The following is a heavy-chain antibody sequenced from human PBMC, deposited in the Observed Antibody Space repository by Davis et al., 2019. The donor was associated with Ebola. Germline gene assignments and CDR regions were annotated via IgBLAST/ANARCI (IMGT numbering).Heavy chain of an antibody. CDR1: GFAFGDYA. CDR2: INWNSDSI. J-gene: IGHJ2*01. Sequence: SLKISCAGSGFAFGDYAMHWVRQAPGKGLEWVSGINWNSDSIVYADSVKGRFTISRDNSKNTLYLQMNSLRAEDTAGYYCVRDPALVVTGGGWYFDLWGRGTLVTVSS. D-gene: IGHD2-21*02. CDR3: VRDPALVVTGGGWYFDL. V-gene: IGHV3-9*01.